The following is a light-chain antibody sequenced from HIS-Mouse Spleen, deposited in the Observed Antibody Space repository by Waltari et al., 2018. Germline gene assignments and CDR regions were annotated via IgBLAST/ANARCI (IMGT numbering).Light chain of an antibody. CDR1: SSDVGCYQL. V-gene: IGLV2-23*01. CDR3: CSYAGSSTWV. CDR2: EGS. Sequence: QSALTQPASVSGSPGQSISISCTGTSSDVGCYQLVSWYQQHPGKAPKLMIYEGSKRPSGVSNRFSGSKSGNTASLTISGLQAEDEADYYCCSYAGSSTWVFGGGTKLTVL. J-gene: IGLJ3*02.